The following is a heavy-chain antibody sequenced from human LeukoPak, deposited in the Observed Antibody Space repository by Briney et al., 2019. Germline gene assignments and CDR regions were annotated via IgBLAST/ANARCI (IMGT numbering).Heavy chain of an antibody. CDR2: INPSGGST. V-gene: IGHV1-46*01. CDR1: GYTFTSYY. D-gene: IGHD2-21*02. J-gene: IGHJ4*02. Sequence: ASVKVSCKASGYTFTSYYMHWVRQAPGQGLEWMGIINPSGGSTSYAQKFQGRVTMTRDTSTSTVYMELSSLRSEDTAVYYCARVSYLLDDCYCLDYWGQGTLVTVSS. CDR3: ARVSYLLDDCYCLDY.